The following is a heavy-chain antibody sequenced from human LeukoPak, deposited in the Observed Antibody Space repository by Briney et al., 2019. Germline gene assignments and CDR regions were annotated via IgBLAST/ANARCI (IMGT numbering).Heavy chain of an antibody. CDR2: ISYDGSNK. D-gene: IGHD5-12*01. V-gene: IGHV3-30-3*01. J-gene: IGHJ6*02. CDR3: ARNRGPQWLRFYYYYGMDV. Sequence: GGSLRLSCAASGFTFSRYAMHWVRQAPGKGLEWVAVISYDGSNKYYADSVKGRFTISRDNSKNTLYLQLNSLRAEDTALYYCARNRGPQWLRFYYYYGMDVWGQGTTVTVSS. CDR1: GFTFSRYA.